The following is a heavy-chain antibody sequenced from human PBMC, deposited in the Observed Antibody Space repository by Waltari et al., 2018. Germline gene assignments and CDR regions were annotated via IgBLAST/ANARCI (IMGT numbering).Heavy chain of an antibody. J-gene: IGHJ3*02. CDR2: IIPIFGTA. CDR1: GGTFSSYA. D-gene: IGHD6-13*01. Sequence: QVQLVQSGAEVKKHGSSVKVSCKASGGTFSSYAISWVRQAPGQGLEWMGGIIPIFGTANYAQKFQGRVTITTDESTSTAYMELSSLRSEDTAVYYCAGASSIAAAGANAFDIWGQGTMVTVSS. V-gene: IGHV1-69*05. CDR3: AGASSIAAAGANAFDI.